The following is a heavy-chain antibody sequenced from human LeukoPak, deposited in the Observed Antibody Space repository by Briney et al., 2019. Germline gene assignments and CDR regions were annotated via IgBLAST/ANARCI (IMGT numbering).Heavy chain of an antibody. D-gene: IGHD2-21*01. V-gene: IGHV3-23*01. CDR2: ISDSGGRT. Sequence: GGSLRLSCAVSGITLSNYAMSWVRQAPGKGLEWVAGISDSGGRTNYADSVTDRFTISTDNSKNTLSLKMNRLRGYYTAVYFCATRGVVIRVILVGFHKEAYYFASWGQGALVTVPS. CDR3: ATRGVVIRVILVGFHKEAYYFAS. J-gene: IGHJ4*02. CDR1: GITLSNYA.